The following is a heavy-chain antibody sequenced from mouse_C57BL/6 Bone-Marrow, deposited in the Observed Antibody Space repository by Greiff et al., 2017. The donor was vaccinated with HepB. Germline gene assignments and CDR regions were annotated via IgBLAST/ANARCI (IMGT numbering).Heavy chain of an antibody. V-gene: IGHV5-9*01. J-gene: IGHJ4*01. Sequence: EVNVVESGGGLVKPGGSLKLSCAASGFTFSSYTMSWVRQTPEKRLEWVATISGGGGNTYYPDSVKGRFTISRDNAKNTLYLQMSSLRSEDTALYYCARLSVYYDYDRGAMDYWGQGTSVTVSS. CDR1: GFTFSSYT. D-gene: IGHD2-4*01. CDR2: ISGGGGNT. CDR3: ARLSVYYDYDRGAMDY.